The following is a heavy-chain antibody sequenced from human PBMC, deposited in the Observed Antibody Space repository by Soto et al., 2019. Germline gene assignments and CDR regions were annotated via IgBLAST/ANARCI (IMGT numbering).Heavy chain of an antibody. CDR2: INPNSGAT. CDR3: ARARQTYYYDSSGYSPFDY. CDR1: GYTFTGYY. J-gene: IGHJ4*02. V-gene: IGHV1-2*02. Sequence: ASVKVSCKASGYTFTGYYMHWVRQAPGQGLEWMGGINPNSGATNYAQKFQGRVTITTDKSASTAYMELSSLRSEDTAVYYCARARQTYYYDSSGYSPFDYWGQGTLVTVSS. D-gene: IGHD3-22*01.